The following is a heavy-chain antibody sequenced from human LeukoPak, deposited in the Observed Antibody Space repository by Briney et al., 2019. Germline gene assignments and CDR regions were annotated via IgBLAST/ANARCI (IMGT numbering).Heavy chain of an antibody. J-gene: IGHJ4*02. V-gene: IGHV4-34*01. CDR2: INHSGST. CDR3: ARGLRWDSNCFDY. D-gene: IGHD1-26*01. Sequence: SETLSFTCAVYGGSFSGYYWSWIRQPPGKGPEWIGEINHSGSTNYNPSLKSRVTISVDTSKNQFSLKLSSVTAADTAVYYCARGLRWDSNCFDYWGQGTLVTVSS. CDR1: GGSFSGYY.